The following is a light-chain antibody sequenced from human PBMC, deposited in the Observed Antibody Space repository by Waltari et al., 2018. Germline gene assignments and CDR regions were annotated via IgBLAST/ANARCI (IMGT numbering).Light chain of an antibody. CDR3: QQYYSTLT. CDR1: QSVLYSSNNKNY. Sequence: DIVMTQSPDSLAVSLGERATINCKSSQSVLYSSNNKNYLAWHQQKPGQPPKLLIYWASTRESGVPDRFSGSGSGTDFTLTISSPQAEDVAVYYCQQYYSTLTFGGGTKVEIK. CDR2: WAS. V-gene: IGKV4-1*01. J-gene: IGKJ4*01.